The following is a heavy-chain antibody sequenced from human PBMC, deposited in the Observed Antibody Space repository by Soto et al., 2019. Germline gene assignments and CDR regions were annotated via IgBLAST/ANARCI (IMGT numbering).Heavy chain of an antibody. V-gene: IGHV3-21*01. CDR3: ASGDYDFWSGYYYGMDV. CDR1: GFTFSSYS. CDR2: ISSSSSYI. D-gene: IGHD3-3*01. Sequence: EVQLVESGGGLVKPGGSLRLSCAASGFTFSSYSMNWVRQAPGKGLEWVSSISSSSSYIYYADSVKDRFTISRDNAKNSLYLQMNSLRAEDTAVYYCASGDYDFWSGYYYGMDVWGQGTTVTVSS. J-gene: IGHJ6*02.